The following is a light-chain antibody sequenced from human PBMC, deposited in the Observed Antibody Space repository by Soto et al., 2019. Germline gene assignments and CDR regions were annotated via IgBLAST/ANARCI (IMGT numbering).Light chain of an antibody. Sequence: QSVLTQPASVSGAPGQRVTISCTGSSSNIGATYDVQWYQQLPGTAPKLLIYGNSNRPSGVPDRFSGSKSGTSASLAITGLQADDEADYYCPSYDSCLSAHYVFGTGTKLTVL. CDR2: GNS. J-gene: IGLJ1*01. CDR3: PSYDSCLSAHYV. CDR1: SSNIGATYD. V-gene: IGLV1-40*01.